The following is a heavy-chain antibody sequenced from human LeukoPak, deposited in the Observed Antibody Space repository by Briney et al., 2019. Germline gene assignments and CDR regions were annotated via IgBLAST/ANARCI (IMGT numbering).Heavy chain of an antibody. CDR3: AKGKDDSSGWYFFY. CDR1: GFTFSTHT. J-gene: IGHJ4*02. CDR2: ISSRSSYI. D-gene: IGHD6-19*01. V-gene: IGHV3-21*04. Sequence: GGSLRLSCEASGFTFSTHTMNWVRQAPGKGLEWVSCISSRSSYIFYADSVRGRFTISRDNSKNTLYLQMNSLRAEDTAVYYCAKGKDDSSGWYFFYWGQGTLVTVSS.